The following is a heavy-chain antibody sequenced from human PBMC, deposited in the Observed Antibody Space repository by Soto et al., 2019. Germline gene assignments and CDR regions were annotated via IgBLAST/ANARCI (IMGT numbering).Heavy chain of an antibody. J-gene: IGHJ6*02. CDR2: IRSKANSYAT. D-gene: IGHD6-13*01. V-gene: IGHV3-73*01. CDR3: TTPYSSSYGMDV. CDR1: EFTFSGSA. Sequence: PWGSLVLACAASEFTFSGSAMHWVRQASGKGLEWVGRIRSKANSYATAYAASVKGRFTISRYDSKNTAYLQMNSLKTEDKAVYYCTTPYSSSYGMDVWGQGTTVTVS.